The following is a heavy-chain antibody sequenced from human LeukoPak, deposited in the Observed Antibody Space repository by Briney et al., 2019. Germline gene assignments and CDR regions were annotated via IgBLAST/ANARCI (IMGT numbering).Heavy chain of an antibody. D-gene: IGHD4-17*01. V-gene: IGHV3-30*18. CDR1: GFTFSSYG. Sequence: GGSLRLSCAASGFTFSSYGMHWVRQAPGKGLERVAVISYDGSNKYYADSVKGRFTISRDNSKTTLYLRMNSLRAEETAVYYCAKTFGYGDYRNLGNYYFYMDVWGKGTTVNVSS. J-gene: IGHJ6*03. CDR3: AKTFGYGDYRNLGNYYFYMDV. CDR2: ISYDGSNK.